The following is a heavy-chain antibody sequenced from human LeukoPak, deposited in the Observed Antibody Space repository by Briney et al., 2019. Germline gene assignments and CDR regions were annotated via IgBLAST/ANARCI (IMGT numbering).Heavy chain of an antibody. J-gene: IGHJ3*02. CDR2: IKSRGDGETR. V-gene: IGHV3-15*01. CDR3: AAVGEWLSNAFNT. Sequence: GGSLRLSCAASGFTFSTYAMSWVRQALGQGLEWVGRIKSRGDGETRDYAAPVKDRFIISRDDSKNTLYLQMNSLRTEDTAIYYCAAVGEWLSNAFNTWGQGTLVTVSA. CDR1: GFTFSTYA. D-gene: IGHD3-3*01.